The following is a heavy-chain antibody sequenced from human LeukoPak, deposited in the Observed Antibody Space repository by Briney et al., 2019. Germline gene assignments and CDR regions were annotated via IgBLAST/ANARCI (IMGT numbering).Heavy chain of an antibody. V-gene: IGHV3-21*01. CDR3: ARAIGSSWGKVDY. CDR1: GFTFSSYS. CDR2: ISSSSSYI. Sequence: PGGSLRLSCAASGFTFSSYSMNWVRQAPGKGLEWVSSISSSSSYIYYADSVKGRFTISRDNAKNTVYLEMNSLRSEDTAVYYCARAIGSSWGKVDYWGQGTLVTVSS. D-gene: IGHD6-13*01. J-gene: IGHJ4*02.